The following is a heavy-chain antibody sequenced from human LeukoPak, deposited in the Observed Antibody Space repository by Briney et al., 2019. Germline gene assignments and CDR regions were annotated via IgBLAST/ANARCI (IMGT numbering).Heavy chain of an antibody. CDR2: IYYSGST. CDR3: ARSPGGVNNWFDP. CDR1: GGSISSSHYY. V-gene: IGHV4-39*07. Sequence: SGTLSLTCTVSGGSISSSHYYWGWIRQPPVKGLEWIGSIYYSGSTYYNPSLKSRVTISVDTSKNQFSLKLSSVTAADTAVYYCARSPGGVNNWFDPWGQGTLVTVSS. D-gene: IGHD2-8*01. J-gene: IGHJ5*02.